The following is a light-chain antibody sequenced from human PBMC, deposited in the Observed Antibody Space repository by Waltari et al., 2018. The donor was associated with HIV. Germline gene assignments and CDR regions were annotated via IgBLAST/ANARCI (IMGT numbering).Light chain of an antibody. CDR2: YKSDSDR. J-gene: IGLJ3*02. V-gene: IGLV5-45*01. Sequence: QAVLTQPASPSVSPATSASLSCSFRACIHFATYRIHWYYPKPGSPPQSLLKYKSDSDRQQGSGVPSRFSGSKDASANAGILLISGLQSEDEADYYCMIWHSSAWVFGGGTKLTVL. CDR1: ACIHFATYR. CDR3: MIWHSSAWV.